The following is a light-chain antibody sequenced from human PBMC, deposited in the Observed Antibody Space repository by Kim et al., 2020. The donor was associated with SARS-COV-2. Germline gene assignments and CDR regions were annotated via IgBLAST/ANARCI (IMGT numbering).Light chain of an antibody. CDR3: QQYNNWPPWT. CDR2: GAS. Sequence: SRGERATLSGRASQSVSSDLDWYQKKPGQAPRLLIYGASTRATGIPAKFSSSGSGTEFTLTISSLQSKDFAVYYCQQYNNWPPWTFGQGTNVDIK. J-gene: IGKJ1*01. CDR1: QSVSSD. V-gene: IGKV3-15*01.